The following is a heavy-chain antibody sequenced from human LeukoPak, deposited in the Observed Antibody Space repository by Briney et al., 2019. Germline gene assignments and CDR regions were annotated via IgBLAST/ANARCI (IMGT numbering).Heavy chain of an antibody. CDR1: GYRLTNNW. Sequence: GESLKISCKVSGYRLTNNWIGWVRQVPGKGLEWMGLIYPGDSDTRYSPSFQGQVTMSVDKSISTAYLQWSSLRASDTAMYFCARFGLTSSLDYWGQGTLVTVSS. CDR3: ARFGLTSSLDY. D-gene: IGHD2-2*01. J-gene: IGHJ4*02. CDR2: IYPGDSDT. V-gene: IGHV5-51*01.